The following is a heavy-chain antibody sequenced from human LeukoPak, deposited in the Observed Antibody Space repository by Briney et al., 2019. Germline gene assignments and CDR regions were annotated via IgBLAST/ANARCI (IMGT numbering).Heavy chain of an antibody. V-gene: IGHV4-4*02. D-gene: IGHD1-14*01. CDR1: GGSVSSDNW. CDR2: IHHSGNT. Sequence: SETLSLTCAVSGGSVSSDNWWSWVRQPPGKGLEWIGEIHHSGNTNYSPSLKSRVTISLDKSRNQFSLKLNSVTAADTAVYYCGKAGLWLTGVWGQGTLVT. CDR3: GKAGLWLTGV. J-gene: IGHJ4*01.